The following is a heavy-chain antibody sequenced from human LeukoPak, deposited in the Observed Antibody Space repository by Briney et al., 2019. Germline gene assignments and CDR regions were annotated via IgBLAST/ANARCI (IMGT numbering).Heavy chain of an antibody. Sequence: GSLRLSCAASGFTVSSNYMSWVRQAPGKGLEWVSVIFSGGSTYYADSVKGRFTISRDNSENTLYLQMNSLRAEDTAVYFCARGVGFCSGGSCYAFDYWGQGTLVTVSS. CDR1: GFTVSSNY. CDR2: IFSGGST. V-gene: IGHV3-66*01. J-gene: IGHJ4*02. D-gene: IGHD2-15*01. CDR3: ARGVGFCSGGSCYAFDY.